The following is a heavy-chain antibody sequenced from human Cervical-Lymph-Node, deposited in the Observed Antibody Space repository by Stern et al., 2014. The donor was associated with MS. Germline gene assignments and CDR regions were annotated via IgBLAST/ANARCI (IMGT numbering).Heavy chain of an antibody. V-gene: IGHV3-30*18. CDR1: GFNSSTYG. CDR3: AKICSSTTSNGVDY. CDR2: MSNDGSKK. D-gene: IGHD2-2*01. Sequence: VQLLQSGGGVVQPGRSLRLSCAASGFNSSTYGMHWVRQAPGKGVEWVAIMSNDGSKKYYAASVKGRFTISRDNPKNTLYLQMNTLRPEDTAVYYCAKICSSTTSNGVDYWGQGTLVIVSS. J-gene: IGHJ4*02.